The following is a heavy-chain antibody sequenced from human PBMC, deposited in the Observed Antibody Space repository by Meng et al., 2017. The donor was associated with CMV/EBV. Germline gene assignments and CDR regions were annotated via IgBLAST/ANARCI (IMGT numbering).Heavy chain of an antibody. CDR3: ARAKGINDGMDV. CDR1: VGTFSSYA. J-gene: IGHJ6*02. V-gene: IGHV1-69*10. Sequence: SSVKVSYKASVGTFSSYAISWVRQAPGQGLEWVGGIIPILGIANYAQKFQGRVTITADKSTSTAYMELSSLRSEDTAVYYCARAKGINDGMDVWGQGTTVTVSS. CDR2: IIPILGIA. D-gene: IGHD3-10*01.